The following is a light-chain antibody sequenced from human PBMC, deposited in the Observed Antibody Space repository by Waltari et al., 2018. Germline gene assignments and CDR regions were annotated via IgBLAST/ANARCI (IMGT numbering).Light chain of an antibody. Sequence: SYELTHPPSVSVSPGQTARITCPGDALPKQYAYWYQQKPGQAPVLVIYKDSERPSGIPERFSGSSSGTTVTLTISGVQAEDEADYYCQSADSSGTPVFGGGTKLTVL. J-gene: IGLJ3*02. CDR2: KDS. CDR3: QSADSSGTPV. CDR1: ALPKQY. V-gene: IGLV3-25*03.